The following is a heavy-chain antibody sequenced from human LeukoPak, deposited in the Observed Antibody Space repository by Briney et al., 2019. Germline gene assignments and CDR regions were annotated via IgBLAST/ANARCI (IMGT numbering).Heavy chain of an antibody. J-gene: IGHJ4*02. D-gene: IGHD1/OR15-1a*01. CDR1: GGSFRGYY. CDR2: INHSGST. CDR3: ARVGNKASFDY. V-gene: IGHV4-34*01. Sequence: PSETLSLTCAVYGGSFRGYYWSWIRQPPGKGLEWIGEINHSGSTNYNPSLKSRVTISVDTSKNQFSLKLSSVTAADTAVYYCARVGNKASFDYWGQGTLVTVSS.